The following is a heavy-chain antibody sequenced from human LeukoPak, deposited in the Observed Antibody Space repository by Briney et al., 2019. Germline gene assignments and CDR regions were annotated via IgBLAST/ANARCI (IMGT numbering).Heavy chain of an antibody. CDR1: GFTFSSYE. J-gene: IGHJ4*02. CDR2: ITGSGDTI. V-gene: IGHV3-48*03. CDR3: ARERTTIVSGTTIGAY. D-gene: IGHD2/OR15-2a*01. Sequence: AGGSLRLSCAASGFTFSSYEMNWVRQAPGKGLEWISYITGSGDTIYCADSVKGRFTISRDNAKNSLFLQMNSLRADDTAVYYCARERTTIVSGTTIGAYWGQGTLVTVSS.